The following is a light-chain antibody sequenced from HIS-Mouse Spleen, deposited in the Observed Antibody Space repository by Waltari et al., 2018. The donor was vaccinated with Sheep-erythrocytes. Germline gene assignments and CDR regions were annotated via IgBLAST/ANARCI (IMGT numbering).Light chain of an antibody. CDR3: CSYAGSYNHV. CDR2: DVS. Sequence: QSALTQPASVSGSPGQSITISCTGTSSDVGSYNLVSWSQQHPGKAPQLMIYDVSKRPSGVPDRFSGSQSGNTASLPISGLQAEDEADYYCCSYAGSYNHVFGTGTKVTVL. J-gene: IGLJ1*01. CDR1: SSDVGSYNL. V-gene: IGLV2-23*02.